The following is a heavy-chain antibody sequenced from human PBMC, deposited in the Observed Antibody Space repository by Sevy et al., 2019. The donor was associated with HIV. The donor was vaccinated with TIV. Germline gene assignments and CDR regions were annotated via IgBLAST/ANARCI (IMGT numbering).Heavy chain of an antibody. CDR3: AKPLGGIVGATNDY. Sequence: GGSLRLSCAASGFTFSSYAMSWVRQAPGKGLEWVSAISGSGGSTYYADSVKGRFTISRDNSKNTPYLQMNSLRAEDTAVYYCAKPLGGIVGATNDYWGQGTLVTVSS. CDR1: GFTFSSYA. D-gene: IGHD1-26*01. CDR2: ISGSGGST. J-gene: IGHJ4*02. V-gene: IGHV3-23*01.